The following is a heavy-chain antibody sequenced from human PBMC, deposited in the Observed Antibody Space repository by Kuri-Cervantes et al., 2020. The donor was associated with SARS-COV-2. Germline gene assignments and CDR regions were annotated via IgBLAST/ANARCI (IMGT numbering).Heavy chain of an antibody. Sequence: GESLKISCAASGFTFSDYYMSWIRQAPGKGWEWVSYISSSSSYTDYADSVKGRFTISRDNDKNSLYPQMNSLRAEDTSVYYCARGQQLIDYWGQGTLVTVSS. V-gene: IGHV3-11*03. CDR2: ISSSSSYT. CDR3: ARGQQLIDY. D-gene: IGHD6-13*01. J-gene: IGHJ4*02. CDR1: GFTFSDYY.